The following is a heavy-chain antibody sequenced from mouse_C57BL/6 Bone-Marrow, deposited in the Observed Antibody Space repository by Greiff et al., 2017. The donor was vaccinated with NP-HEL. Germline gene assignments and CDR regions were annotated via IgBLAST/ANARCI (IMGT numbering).Heavy chain of an antibody. CDR1: GYTFTSYW. V-gene: IGHV1-55*01. D-gene: IGHD6-5*01. CDR2: IYPGSGST. J-gene: IGHJ4*01. CDR3: ARLLTYRPYAMDY. Sequence: QVQLQQPGAELVKPGASVKMSCKASGYTFTSYWITWVKQRPGQGLEWIGDIYPGSGSTNYNEKFKSKATLTVDTSSSTAYMQLSSLTSEDSAVYYCARLLTYRPYAMDYWGQGTSVTVSS.